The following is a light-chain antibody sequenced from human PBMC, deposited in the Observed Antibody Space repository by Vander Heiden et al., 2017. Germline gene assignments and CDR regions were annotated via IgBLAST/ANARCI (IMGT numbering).Light chain of an antibody. CDR2: AAS. V-gene: IGKV1-39*01. Sequence: DIQMTQSPSSLCASVGDRVTITCRASQSISSYLNWYQQKPGKAPQLLIYAASSLQSGVPSRFSGSGSGTDFTLTISSLQPEDFATYYCQQSYSTPYTFGQGTKLEIK. CDR1: QSISSY. J-gene: IGKJ2*01. CDR3: QQSYSTPYT.